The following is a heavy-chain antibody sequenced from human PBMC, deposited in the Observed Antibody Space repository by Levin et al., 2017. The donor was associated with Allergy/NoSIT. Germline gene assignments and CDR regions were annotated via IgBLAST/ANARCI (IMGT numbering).Heavy chain of an antibody. CDR1: GGTFSSYA. D-gene: IGHD2-2*01. V-gene: IGHV1-69*13. CDR3: ARVDCSYTSCYFVGWFDP. Sequence: ASVKVSCKASGGTFSSYAISWVRQAPGQGLEWMGGIIPISGTANYAQKFQGRVTITADESTSTAYMELSSLRSEDTAVYYCARVDCSYTSCYFVGWFDPWGQGTLVTVSS. J-gene: IGHJ5*02. CDR2: IIPISGTA.